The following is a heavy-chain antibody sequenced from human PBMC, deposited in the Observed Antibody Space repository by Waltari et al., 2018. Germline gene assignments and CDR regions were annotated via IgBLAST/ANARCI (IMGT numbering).Heavy chain of an antibody. Sequence: QVQLVESGGGVVQPGMSLRSSCAASGFTFSSYGLHWVRQAPGKGLEWVAVIWYDGSNKYYADSVKGRFTISRDNSKNTLYLQMNSLRAEDTAMYYCAKDQDYYYMDVWGKGTTVTVSS. CDR3: AKDQDYYYMDV. CDR2: IWYDGSNK. V-gene: IGHV3-30*18. J-gene: IGHJ6*03. CDR1: GFTFSSYG.